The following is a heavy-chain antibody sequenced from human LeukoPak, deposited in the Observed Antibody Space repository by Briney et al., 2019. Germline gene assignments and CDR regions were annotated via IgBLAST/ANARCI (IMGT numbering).Heavy chain of an antibody. Sequence: PSETLSLTCTVSGDSISSSRYYWGWIRQPPGKGLECLGTIYYSGTTYYNPSLESRVTISVGTSKNQFSLKLSSVTAADTAVYYCARSFYNWNYYWFDPWGQGTLVTVSS. J-gene: IGHJ5*02. D-gene: IGHD1-7*01. CDR3: ARSFYNWNYYWFDP. CDR2: IYYSGTT. V-gene: IGHV4-39*01. CDR1: GDSISSSRYY.